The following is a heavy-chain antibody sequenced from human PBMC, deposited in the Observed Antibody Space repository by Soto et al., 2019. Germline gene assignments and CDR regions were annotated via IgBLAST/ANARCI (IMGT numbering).Heavy chain of an antibody. V-gene: IGHV4-34*01. CDR3: ARIVDYSSSSGPLDY. CDR1: GGSFTNYY. CDR2: INHSGST. Sequence: QVQLQQWGAGLLKPSETLSLTCAFYGGSFTNYYWSWIRQPPGKGLEWIGEINHSGSTYYNPSLKSRVTVSVDTSKNQFSLKLSSVTAADTAVYYCARIVDYSSSSGPLDYWGQGTLVTVSS. D-gene: IGHD6-6*01. J-gene: IGHJ4*02.